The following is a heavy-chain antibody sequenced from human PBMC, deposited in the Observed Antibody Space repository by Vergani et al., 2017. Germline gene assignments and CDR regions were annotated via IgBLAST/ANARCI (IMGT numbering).Heavy chain of an antibody. D-gene: IGHD3-22*01. CDR1: GGSFSGYY. J-gene: IGHJ3*02. Sequence: QVQLQQWGAGLLKPSETLSLTCAVYGGSFSGYYWSWIRQPPGKGLEWIGEINHSGSTNYNPSLKSRVTISVDTSKNQFSLKLSSVTAADTAVYYCAREAHPDSSGYYYGAFDIWGQGTMVTVSS. CDR2: INHSGST. CDR3: AREAHPDSSGYYYGAFDI. V-gene: IGHV4-34*01.